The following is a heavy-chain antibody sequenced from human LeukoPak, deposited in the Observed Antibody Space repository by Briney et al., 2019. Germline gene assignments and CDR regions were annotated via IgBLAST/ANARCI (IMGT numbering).Heavy chain of an antibody. V-gene: IGHV3-48*01. Sequence: GGSLRRSCAASGFTFSSYSMNWVRQAPGKGLEWVSYISSSSSTIYYADSVKGRFTISRDNSKNTLYLQMNSLRAEDTAVYYCAKGLPSELWELYFQHWGQGTLVTVSS. CDR2: ISSSSSTI. CDR3: AKGLPSELWELYFQH. J-gene: IGHJ1*01. CDR1: GFTFSSYS. D-gene: IGHD1-26*01.